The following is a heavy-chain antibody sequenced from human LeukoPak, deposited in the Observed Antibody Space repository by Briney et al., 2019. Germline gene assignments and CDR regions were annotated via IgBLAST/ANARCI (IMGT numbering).Heavy chain of an antibody. D-gene: IGHD1-20*01. CDR1: GFTFSSYG. J-gene: IGHJ4*02. Sequence: TGGSLRLSCAASGFTFSSYGMHWVRQAPGKGLEWAAFIRYDGSNKYYADSVKGRFTISKDNSKNTLYLQMNSLRPEDTAVYYCARAIAGTTEYWGQGTLVTVSS. CDR3: ARAIAGTTEY. CDR2: IRYDGSNK. V-gene: IGHV3-30*02.